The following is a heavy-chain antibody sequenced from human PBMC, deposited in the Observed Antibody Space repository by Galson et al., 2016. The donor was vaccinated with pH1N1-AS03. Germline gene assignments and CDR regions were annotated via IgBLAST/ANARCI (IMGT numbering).Heavy chain of an antibody. CDR1: GFTFRNYA. CDR3: ARQPGRGGGVDK. CDR2: IFHSGST. Sequence: LRLSCAASGFTFRNYAMSWVRQPPGKGLEWIASIFHSGSTFYNPSLKSRVTMSVDTSKNQVSLKLTSVTAADTAVFYCARQPGRGGGVDKWGQGTVVTVSS. J-gene: IGHJ3*01. D-gene: IGHD2-21*02. V-gene: IGHV4-38-2*01.